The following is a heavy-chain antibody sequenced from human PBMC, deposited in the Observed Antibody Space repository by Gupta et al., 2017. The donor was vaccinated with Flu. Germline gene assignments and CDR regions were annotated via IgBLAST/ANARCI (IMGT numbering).Heavy chain of an antibody. V-gene: IGHV3-23*01. Sequence: EVQLLASGGGLVQTGGSLRLTCAASGFPFSSYAMSWVRQAPGKGLGWVSAISGSGGSTYYADSVKGRFTISRDNSKNTLYLQMNSLRAEDTAVYYCAKAKYYYGSGSSEIYYCDYWGQGTLVTVSS. CDR1: GFPFSSYA. D-gene: IGHD3-10*01. CDR3: AKAKYYYGSGSSEIYYCDY. CDR2: ISGSGGST. J-gene: IGHJ4*02.